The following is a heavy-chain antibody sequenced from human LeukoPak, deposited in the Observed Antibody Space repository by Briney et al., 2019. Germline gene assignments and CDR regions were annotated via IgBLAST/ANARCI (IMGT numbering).Heavy chain of an antibody. CDR3: AKDLGDGYAKTS. V-gene: IGHV3-30*02. CDR1: GFTFSSYG. J-gene: IGHJ5*02. Sequence: GGSLRLSCAASGFTFSSYGMHWVRQAPGKGLEWVAFIKYDGSNKYYADSVKGRFTISRDNSKNTLYLQMNSLRPEDTAVYYCAKDLGDGYAKTSWGQGTLVSVSS. D-gene: IGHD5-24*01. CDR2: IKYDGSNK.